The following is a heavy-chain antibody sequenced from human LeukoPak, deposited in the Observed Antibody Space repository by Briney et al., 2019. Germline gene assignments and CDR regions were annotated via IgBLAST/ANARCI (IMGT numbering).Heavy chain of an antibody. Sequence: GGSLRLSCAASGFTFSSYSMNWVRQAQGKGLEWVSYISSSSSSIYYADSVKGRFTISRDNAKSSPYLQMDSLRAEDTAVYYCARGDNWNSYYYYYMDVWGKGTTVTVSS. D-gene: IGHD1-7*01. CDR1: GFTFSSYS. J-gene: IGHJ6*03. CDR2: ISSSSSSI. CDR3: ARGDNWNSYYYYYMDV. V-gene: IGHV3-48*04.